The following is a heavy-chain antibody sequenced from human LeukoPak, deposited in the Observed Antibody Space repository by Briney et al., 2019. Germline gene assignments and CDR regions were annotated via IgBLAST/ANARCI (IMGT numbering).Heavy chain of an antibody. J-gene: IGHJ4*02. CDR1: GGTFSSYA. V-gene: IGHV1-69*05. CDR2: IIPIFGTA. CDR3: ARRYSSGTYPFDY. Sequence: SVKVSCKASGGTFSSYAISWVRQAPGQGLEWMGRIIPIFGTANYAQKFQGRVTITTDESTSTAYMELSSLRSEDTAVYYCARRYSSGTYPFDYWGQGTLVTVSS. D-gene: IGHD6-19*01.